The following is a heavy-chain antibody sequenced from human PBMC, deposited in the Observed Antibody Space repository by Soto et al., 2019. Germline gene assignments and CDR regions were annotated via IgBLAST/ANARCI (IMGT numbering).Heavy chain of an antibody. Sequence: GGSLRLSCAASGVTVSSNYMSWVRQAPGKGLEWVAVISYDGSNKYYADSVKGRFTISRDNSKNTLYLQMNSLRAEDTAVYYCARDPLWGTAMVLWYFDLWGRGTLVTVSS. D-gene: IGHD5-18*01. CDR3: ARDPLWGTAMVLWYFDL. V-gene: IGHV3-30*03. CDR1: GVTVSSNY. CDR2: ISYDGSNK. J-gene: IGHJ2*01.